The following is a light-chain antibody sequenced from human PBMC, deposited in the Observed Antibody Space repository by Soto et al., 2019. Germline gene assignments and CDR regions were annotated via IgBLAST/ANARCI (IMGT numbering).Light chain of an antibody. CDR3: QQYGSSPYT. J-gene: IGKJ2*01. Sequence: EMVLTQSPGTLSLSPGERATLSCRASQSVSSTYLAWYQQKPGQAPRLLIFGASRRATDIPDWFSGGGSGTDFTLTISRLEPEDFAVYCCQQYGSSPYTFGQGTKLEIK. CDR1: QSVSSTY. V-gene: IGKV3-20*01. CDR2: GAS.